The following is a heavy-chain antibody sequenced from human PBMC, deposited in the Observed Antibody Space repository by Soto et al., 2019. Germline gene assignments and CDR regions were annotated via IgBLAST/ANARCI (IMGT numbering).Heavy chain of an antibody. Sequence: EVQLVESGGGLVQPRGSLRLSCAASGFMFSAYWMSWVRQAPGKGLEWVANIHGDGGKIYYVDSVKGRFTISRDNAKRSPYLQMNSLRAEDTAVYYWGRDFYGGYTYGPGDYWGQGALVAVSS. J-gene: IGHJ4*02. V-gene: IGHV3-7*01. CDR2: IHGDGGKI. CDR3: GRDFYGGYTYGPGDY. D-gene: IGHD5-18*01. CDR1: GFMFSAYW.